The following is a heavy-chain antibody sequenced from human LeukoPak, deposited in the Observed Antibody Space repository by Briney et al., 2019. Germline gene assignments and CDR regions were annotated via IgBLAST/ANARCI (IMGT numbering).Heavy chain of an antibody. CDR1: GGSTSDTNHY. CDR2: INHSGST. D-gene: IGHD6-19*01. J-gene: IGHJ6*02. Sequence: SETLSLTCSVSGGSTSDTNHYWGWIRQPPGKGLEWIGSINHSGSTYYNPSLKSRVTISVDKSKNQFSLKLSSVTAADTAVYYCARVEQWLVGSYYYGMDVWGQGTTVTVSS. V-gene: IGHV4-39*07. CDR3: ARVEQWLVGSYYYGMDV.